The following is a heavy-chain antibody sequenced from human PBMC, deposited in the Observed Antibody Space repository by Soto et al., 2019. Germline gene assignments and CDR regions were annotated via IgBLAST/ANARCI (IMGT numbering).Heavy chain of an antibody. CDR3: GGGYSGSHLHY. CDR2: IWYDGSNQ. V-gene: IGHV3-33*01. Sequence: QVQLVESGGGVVQPGRSLRLSCAASGFTFSSYGMHWVRQAPGKGLEWVAVIWYDGSNQYYADSVKGRFTISRDNSKNARYLQMNSLRAEDTAVYCCGGGYSGSHLHYWGQGTLVTVSS. J-gene: IGHJ4*02. D-gene: IGHD1-26*01. CDR1: GFTFSSYG.